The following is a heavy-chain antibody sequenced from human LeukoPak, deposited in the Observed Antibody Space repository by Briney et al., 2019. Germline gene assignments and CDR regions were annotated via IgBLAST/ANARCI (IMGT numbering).Heavy chain of an antibody. V-gene: IGHV3-23*01. CDR1: GFTFSSYA. CDR3: AKDLSAMIVVVSHFDY. CDR2: IRSSGDGP. D-gene: IGHD3-22*01. Sequence: GGSLRLSCAASGFTFSSYAMSWVRQAPGKGQEWVSSIRSSGDGPYYADSVKGRFTISRDNSKNTLYLQMSSLRAEDTAVYYCAKDLSAMIVVVSHFDYWGQGALVTVSS. J-gene: IGHJ4*02.